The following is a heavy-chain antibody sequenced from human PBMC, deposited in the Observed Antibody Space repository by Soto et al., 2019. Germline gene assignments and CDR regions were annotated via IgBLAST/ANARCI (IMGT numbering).Heavy chain of an antibody. CDR3: ARDILFDY. J-gene: IGHJ4*02. CDR2: INAGNGIT. Sequence: QVQLVQSGAEEKKPGASVKVSCKASGYTFTSYAMHWVRQAPGQRLEWMGWINAGNGITKYSQKFQGRVTITRDTSASTAYMELSSLRSEDTAVYYCARDILFDYWGQGTLVTVSS. D-gene: IGHD2-15*01. CDR1: GYTFTSYA. V-gene: IGHV1-3*05.